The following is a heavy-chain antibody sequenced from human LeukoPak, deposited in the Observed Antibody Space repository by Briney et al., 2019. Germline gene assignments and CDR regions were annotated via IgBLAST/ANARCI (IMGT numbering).Heavy chain of an antibody. CDR3: ARGARGSWGYYGMDV. CDR2: IYYSGST. CDR1: GGSISSYY. Sequence: KPSETLSLTCTVSGGSISSYYWSWIRQPPGKGLEWIGYIYYSGSTNYNPSLKSRVTISSDTSKSQFSLKLNSVTAADTAVFYCARGARGSWGYYGMDVWGQGTTVTVSS. V-gene: IGHV4-59*12. D-gene: IGHD2-15*01. J-gene: IGHJ6*02.